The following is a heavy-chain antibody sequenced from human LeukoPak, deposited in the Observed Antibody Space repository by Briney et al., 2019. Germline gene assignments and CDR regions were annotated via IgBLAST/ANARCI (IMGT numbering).Heavy chain of an antibody. D-gene: IGHD2-2*02. CDR3: ARVTGGRYCSTTSCYMRGWFDP. CDR2: IIPVFGTS. CDR1: GGTFSSYA. Sequence: SVKVSCKASGGTFSSYAISWVRQAPGQGLEWMGGIIPVFGTSNYAQKLQGRVTITADESTRTAYMELSSLRSEDTAVYYCARVTGGRYCSTTSCYMRGWFDPWGQGTLVTVSS. V-gene: IGHV1-69*13. J-gene: IGHJ5*02.